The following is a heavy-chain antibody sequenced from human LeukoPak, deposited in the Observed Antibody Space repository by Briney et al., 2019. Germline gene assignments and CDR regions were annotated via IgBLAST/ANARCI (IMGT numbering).Heavy chain of an antibody. D-gene: IGHD2-21*01. Sequence: GRSLRLSCAASGFTFSSYAMHWVRQAPGKGLEWVAVISYDGSNKYYADSVKGRFTISRDNSKNTLYLQMNSLRAEDTAVYYWAGGGHRISWDLDLWGPGTLVTVSS. J-gene: IGHJ2*01. CDR2: ISYDGSNK. V-gene: IGHV3-30*04. CDR1: GFTFSSYA. CDR3: AGGGHRISWDLDL.